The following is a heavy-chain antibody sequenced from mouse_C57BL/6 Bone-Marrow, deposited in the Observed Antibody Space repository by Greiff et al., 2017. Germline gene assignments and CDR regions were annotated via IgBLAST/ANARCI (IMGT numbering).Heavy chain of an antibody. Sequence: EVKLMESGGGLVQPGGSLKLSCAASGFTFSDYYMYWVRQTPEKRLEWVAYISNGGGSPYYPDTVKGRFTISRDNAKNTLYLQMSRLKSEDTAMYYCARLNYDYVDYWGQGTTLTVSS. CDR3: ARLNYDYVDY. CDR1: GFTFSDYY. CDR2: ISNGGGSP. V-gene: IGHV5-12*01. J-gene: IGHJ2*01. D-gene: IGHD2-3*01.